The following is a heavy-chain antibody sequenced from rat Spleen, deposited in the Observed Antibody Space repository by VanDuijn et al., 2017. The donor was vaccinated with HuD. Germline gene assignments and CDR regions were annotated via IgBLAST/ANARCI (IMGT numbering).Heavy chain of an antibody. Sequence: EVQLVESGGGLVQPGSSLKVSCVASGFTFSSYVMHWFRQAPENGIEWLAYISPSGGSTYYRDSVKGRFTISRDNAKSTLYLQMDSLRSEDTATYYCATGHSSYPYWYFDFWGPGTMVTVSP. CDR1: GFTFSSYV. CDR3: ATGHSSYPYWYFDF. V-gene: IGHV5-19*01. D-gene: IGHD1-2*01. J-gene: IGHJ1*01. CDR2: ISPSGGST.